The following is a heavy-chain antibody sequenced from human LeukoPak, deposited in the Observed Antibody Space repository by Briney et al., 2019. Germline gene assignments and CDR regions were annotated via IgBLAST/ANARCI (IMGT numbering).Heavy chain of an antibody. J-gene: IGHJ6*02. D-gene: IGHD3-10*01. CDR1: GGSISSSSYY. Sequence: SETLSLTCNVSGGSISSSSYYWGWIRQPPGKGLEWIGSMYYSGSTYYNPSFTSRVSISVDTSKNQFSLKLTSVTAADTAVYYCARDTTMVRGVYYYYGMDVWGQGTTVTVS. CDR2: MYYSGST. V-gene: IGHV4-39*07. CDR3: ARDTTMVRGVYYYYGMDV.